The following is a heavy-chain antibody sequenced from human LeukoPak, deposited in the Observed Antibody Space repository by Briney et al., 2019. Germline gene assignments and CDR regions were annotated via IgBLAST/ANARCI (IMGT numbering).Heavy chain of an antibody. Sequence: SETLSLTCTVSGGSISSYYWSWIRQPPGEGLEWIGYIYYSGSPNFNPSLKCRVTISVDMSKNQSSLKLSSVTAAHTAVYYCARRRGGPYYFDYWGQGTLVTVSS. J-gene: IGHJ4*02. D-gene: IGHD2-15*01. CDR3: ARRRGGPYYFDY. CDR2: IYYSGSP. V-gene: IGHV4-59*08. CDR1: GGSISSYY.